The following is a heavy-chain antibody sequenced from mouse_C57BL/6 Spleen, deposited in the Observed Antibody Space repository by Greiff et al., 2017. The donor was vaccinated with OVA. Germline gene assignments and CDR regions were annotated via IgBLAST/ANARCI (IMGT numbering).Heavy chain of an antibody. CDR1: GYTFTSYW. CDR2: IYPGSGST. J-gene: IGHJ2*01. CDR3: ARKGGVTDYFDA. Sequence: QVQLQQPGAELVKPGASVKMSCKASGYTFTSYWITWVKQRPGQGLEWIGDIYPGSGSTNYNEKFKSKATLTVDTSSSTAYMQLSSLTSEDSAVYYCARKGGVTDYFDAWGPGTTLTVSS. D-gene: IGHD2-13*01. V-gene: IGHV1-55*01.